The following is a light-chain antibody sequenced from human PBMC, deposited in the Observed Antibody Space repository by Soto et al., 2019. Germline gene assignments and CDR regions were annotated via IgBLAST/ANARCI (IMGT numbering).Light chain of an antibody. CDR2: DAS. V-gene: IGKV3-11*01. J-gene: IGKJ5*01. CDR1: QSVGTY. CDR3: QKRSNWPPIT. Sequence: ENVLTQTPGTLSLSAASRATSSCRASQSVGTYLAWYQQKPGQAPRLLIYDASNRATGIPARFSGSGSGTDFTLTIRSLEPEDLAVYYCQKRSNWPPITFGDGTRLVI.